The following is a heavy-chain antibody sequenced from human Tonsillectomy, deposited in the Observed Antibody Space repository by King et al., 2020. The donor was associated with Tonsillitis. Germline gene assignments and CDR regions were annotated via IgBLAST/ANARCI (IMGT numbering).Heavy chain of an antibody. J-gene: IGHJ6*02. Sequence: QLEQSGAEVKKPGSSVKVSCKASGGTFSSYAISWVRQAPGQGLEWMGRIIPILGIANYAQKFQGRVTITADKSTSTAYMELSSLRSEDTAVYYCARLPNYYDSSGYLYYYYGMDVWGQGTTVTVSS. CDR1: GGTFSSYA. V-gene: IGHV1-69*04. CDR3: ARLPNYYDSSGYLYYYYGMDV. D-gene: IGHD3-22*01. CDR2: IIPILGIA.